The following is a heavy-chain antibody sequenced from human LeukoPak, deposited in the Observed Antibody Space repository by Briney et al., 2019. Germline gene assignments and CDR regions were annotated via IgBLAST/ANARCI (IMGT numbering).Heavy chain of an antibody. CDR1: GFTFDDYG. J-gene: IGHJ6*03. CDR2: INWNGGST. Sequence: GSLRLSCAASGFTFDDYGMSWVRPAPGKGLEWVSGINWNGGSTGYADSVKGRFTISRDNAKNSLYLQMNSLRAEGTALYYCARGAGIAAAGDYCYYYMDVWGKGTTVTVSS. V-gene: IGHV3-20*04. CDR3: ARGAGIAAAGDYCYYYMDV. D-gene: IGHD6-13*01.